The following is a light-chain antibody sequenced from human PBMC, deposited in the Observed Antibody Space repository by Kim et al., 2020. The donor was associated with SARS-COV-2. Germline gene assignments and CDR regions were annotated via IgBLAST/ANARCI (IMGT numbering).Light chain of an antibody. CDR1: KLGDKY. J-gene: IGLJ3*02. CDR2: QDS. V-gene: IGLV3-1*01. Sequence: VSPGQTARITCSGDKLGDKYACWYQQKPGQSPVLVIYQDSKRPSGIPERFSGSNSGNTATLTISGTQAMDEADYYCQAWDSSTWVFGGGTQLTVL. CDR3: QAWDSSTWV.